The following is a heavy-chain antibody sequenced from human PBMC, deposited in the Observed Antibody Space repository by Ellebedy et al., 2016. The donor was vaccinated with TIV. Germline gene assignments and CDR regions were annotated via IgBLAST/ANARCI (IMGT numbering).Heavy chain of an antibody. CDR2: IWYDGTDE. V-gene: IGHV3-33*01. CDR3: ARDSSGRWTPFDH. CDR1: GFSFSSYG. Sequence: PGGSLRLSCAASGFSFSSYGMHWVRQSPGKGLEWMAFIWYDGTDESYAESVEGRFSISRDNSKNTLYLHMKSLRAEDTAIYYCARDSSGRWTPFDHWGQGTVVAVSS. D-gene: IGHD3-3*01. J-gene: IGHJ4*02.